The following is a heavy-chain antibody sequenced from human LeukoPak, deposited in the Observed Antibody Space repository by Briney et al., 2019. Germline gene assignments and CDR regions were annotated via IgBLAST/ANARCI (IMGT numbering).Heavy chain of an antibody. CDR2: ISGSGGST. CDR1: GFTFSSYA. V-gene: IGHV3-23*01. Sequence: PGGSLRLSCAASGFTFSSYAMHWVRQAPGKGLEWVSAISGSGGSTYYADSVKGRFTISRDNSKNTLYLQMNSLRAEDTAVYYCAKLFGSSWSSTEYFQHWGQGTLVTVSS. J-gene: IGHJ1*01. CDR3: AKLFGSSWSSTEYFQH. D-gene: IGHD6-13*01.